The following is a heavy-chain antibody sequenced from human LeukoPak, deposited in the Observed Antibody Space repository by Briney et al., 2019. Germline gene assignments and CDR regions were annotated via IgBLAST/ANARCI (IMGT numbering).Heavy chain of an antibody. Sequence: SGVXXSSYXXXXXRXAPGXXXEWVSHISSSRSTIYYADSVKGRFTISRDNAKNPLYLQMNSLRAEDTAVYYCARDYGDYPDYWGQGTLVTVSS. CDR2: ISSSRSTI. CDR3: ARDYGDYPDY. V-gene: IGHV3-48*04. D-gene: IGHD4-17*01. J-gene: IGHJ4*02. CDR1: GVXXSSYX.